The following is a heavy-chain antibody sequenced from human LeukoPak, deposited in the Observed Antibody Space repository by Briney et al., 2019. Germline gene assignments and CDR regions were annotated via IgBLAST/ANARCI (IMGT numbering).Heavy chain of an antibody. CDR3: ARDRYYYDSSGYSGYFQH. CDR2: INHSGST. D-gene: IGHD3-22*01. J-gene: IGHJ1*01. Sequence: SETLSLTCAVYGGSFSGYYWSWIRQPPGKGLEWIGEINHSGSTNYNPSLKSRVTISVDTSKNQFSLKLSSVTAADTAVYYCARDRYYYDSSGYSGYFQHWGQGTLVTVSS. V-gene: IGHV4-34*01. CDR1: GGSFSGYY.